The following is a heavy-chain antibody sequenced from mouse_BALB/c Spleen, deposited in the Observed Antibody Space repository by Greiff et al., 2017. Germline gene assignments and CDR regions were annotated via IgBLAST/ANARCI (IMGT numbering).Heavy chain of an antibody. Sequence: QVQLKQSGPELVKPGASVKMSCKASGYTFTSYYIHWVKQRPGQGLEWIGWIYPGDGSTKYNEKFKGKTTLTADKSSSTAYMLLSSLTSEDSAIYFCARGYGYDGFAYWGQGTLVTVSA. CDR1: GYTFTSYY. V-gene: IGHV1S56*01. CDR2: IYPGDGST. D-gene: IGHD2-2*01. J-gene: IGHJ3*01. CDR3: ARGYGYDGFAY.